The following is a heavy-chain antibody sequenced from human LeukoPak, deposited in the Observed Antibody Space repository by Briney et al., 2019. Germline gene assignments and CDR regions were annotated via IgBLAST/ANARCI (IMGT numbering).Heavy chain of an antibody. D-gene: IGHD3-3*01. J-gene: IGHJ3*02. V-gene: IGHV1-2*02. CDR1: GYTFTGYY. Sequence: ASVKVSCKASGYTFTGYYMHWVRQASGQGLEWMGWINPNSGGTNYAQKFQGRVTMTRDTSISTAYMELSRLRSDDTAVYYCARGPEWLSAFDIWGQGTMVTVSS. CDR3: ARGPEWLSAFDI. CDR2: INPNSGGT.